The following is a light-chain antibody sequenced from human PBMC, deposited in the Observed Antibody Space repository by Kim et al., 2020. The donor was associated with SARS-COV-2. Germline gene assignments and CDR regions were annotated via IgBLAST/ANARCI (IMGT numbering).Light chain of an antibody. J-gene: IGLJ2*01. V-gene: IGLV2-14*03. CDR1: SSDVGGYNY. CDR2: DVS. CDR3: SSYTSSSTVV. Sequence: GHSIPIPCPGTSSDVGGYNYVSWYQQHPGKAPKLMIYDVSNRPSGVSNRFSGSKSGNTASLTISGLQAEDEADYYCSSYTSSSTVVFGGGTQLTVL.